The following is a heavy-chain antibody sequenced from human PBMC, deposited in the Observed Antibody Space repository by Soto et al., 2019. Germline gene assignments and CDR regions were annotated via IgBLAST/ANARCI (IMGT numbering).Heavy chain of an antibody. CDR2: IIPVFGTA. Sequence: TPWASVKVSCKASGYTFTSYGITWVRQAPGQGLEWMGGIIPVFGTANYAQKFQGRVTISTEESKRTVYMELRSLRFDDTAVYYCARVGLVVVARRDYYGMDVWGQGTTVTVSS. CDR3: ARVGLVVVARRDYYGMDV. J-gene: IGHJ6*02. CDR1: GYTFTSYG. D-gene: IGHD2-15*01. V-gene: IGHV1-69*05.